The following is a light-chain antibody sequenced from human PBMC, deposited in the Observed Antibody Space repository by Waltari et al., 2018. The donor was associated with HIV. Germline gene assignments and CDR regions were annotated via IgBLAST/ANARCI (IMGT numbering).Light chain of an antibody. CDR1: GPNIGSNY. CDR2: RDR. V-gene: IGLV1-47*01. J-gene: IGLJ7*01. CDR3: ATWDDRENGHGI. Sequence: QSVLTQPPSASGTHGQSVTISCSGSGPNIGSNYVYWYQQVPGTAPKLLIFRDRRRPSGVPDRFSASKSGTSASLAISGLRSEDEAHYYCATWDDRENGHGIFGGGTQLTVL.